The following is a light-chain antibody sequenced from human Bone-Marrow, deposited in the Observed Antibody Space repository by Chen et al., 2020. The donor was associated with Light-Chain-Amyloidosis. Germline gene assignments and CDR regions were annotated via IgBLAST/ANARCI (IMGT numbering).Light chain of an antibody. Sequence: DFVLTQSPDSLAVSLGERATINCKSSRSVLFSGNNKNYLAWYQQKPGQPPTLLIYWASTRESGVPDRFSGSGSGTDFTLTISSLQAEDVAIYYCKQYYSTPPVYTFGQGTKLEIK. CDR2: WAS. CDR3: KQYYSTPPVYT. CDR1: RSVLFSGNNKNY. J-gene: IGKJ2*01. V-gene: IGKV4-1*01.